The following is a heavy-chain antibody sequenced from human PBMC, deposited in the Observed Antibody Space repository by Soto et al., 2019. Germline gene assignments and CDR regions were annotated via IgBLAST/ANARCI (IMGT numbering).Heavy chain of an antibody. CDR1: GFTFSNYA. D-gene: IGHD6-19*01. V-gene: IGHV3-23*01. CDR3: AKDGWYGNYVDY. CDR2: TTGSTGTT. J-gene: IGHJ4*02. Sequence: EVQLLESGGGLVQPGGSLRLSCAASGFTFSNYAMSWVRQAPGKGLEWVSVTTGSTGTTYYADSVKGRFTISRDNSKNTLFLQMNSLRAEDTAVYFCAKDGWYGNYVDYWGQGTLVTVSS.